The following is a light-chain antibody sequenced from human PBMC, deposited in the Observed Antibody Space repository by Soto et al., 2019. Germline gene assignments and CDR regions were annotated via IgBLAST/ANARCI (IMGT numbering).Light chain of an antibody. CDR2: HVS. CDR3: CTDEGSYKV. CDR1: SSDVGAYDY. J-gene: IGLJ1*01. V-gene: IGLV2-11*01. Sequence: QSVLTQPRSVSGSPGQSVTISCTGTSSDVGAYDYVSWYQQHPGKAPKLLIYHVSKRPSGVPDRFSGSKSGNTASLTISGLQAEDEDDYYCCTDEGSYKVLGIGTKLT.